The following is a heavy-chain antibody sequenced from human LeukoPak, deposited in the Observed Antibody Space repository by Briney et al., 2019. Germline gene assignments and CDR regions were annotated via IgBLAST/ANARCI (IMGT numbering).Heavy chain of an antibody. D-gene: IGHD5-18*01. CDR3: AKDTGYVGETFDY. J-gene: IGHJ4*02. V-gene: IGHV3-9*01. Sequence: GGSLRLSCAASGFTFDDYAMHWVRQAPGKGLEWVSGISWNSGSIGYADSVKGRFTISRDNAKNSLYLQMNSLRAEDTALYYCAKDTGYVGETFDYWGQGTPVTVSS. CDR1: GFTFDDYA. CDR2: ISWNSGSI.